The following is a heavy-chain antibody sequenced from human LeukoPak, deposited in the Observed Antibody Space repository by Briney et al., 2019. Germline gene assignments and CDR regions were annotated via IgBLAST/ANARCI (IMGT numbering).Heavy chain of an antibody. CDR2: INHSGST. CDR3: ARGGNGRDYYDSSGYYRPAKTFDY. Sequence: SETLSLTCAVYGGSFSGYYWSWIRQPPGKGLEWVGEINHSGSTNYNPSLKSRVTISVDTSKNQFSLKLSSVTAADTAVYYCARGGNGRDYYDSSGYYRPAKTFDYWGQGTLVTVSS. V-gene: IGHV4-34*01. J-gene: IGHJ4*02. D-gene: IGHD3-22*01. CDR1: GGSFSGYY.